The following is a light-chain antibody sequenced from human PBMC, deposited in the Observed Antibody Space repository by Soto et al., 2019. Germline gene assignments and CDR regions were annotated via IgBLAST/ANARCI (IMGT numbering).Light chain of an antibody. CDR1: QSVSSSY. CDR2: GAS. V-gene: IGKV3-20*01. J-gene: IGKJ3*01. CDR3: EQYGSSPLT. Sequence: VLARCRATRFSSARKRATQSRSASQSVSSSYLAWYQQNPGQAPRLLIYGASSRATGFPDRFSGSGSGTALSLTISSLEPEEFAVYYCEQYGSSPLTFGPGTKVDIK.